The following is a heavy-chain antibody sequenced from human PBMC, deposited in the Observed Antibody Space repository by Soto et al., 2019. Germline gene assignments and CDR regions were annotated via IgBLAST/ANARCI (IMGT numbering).Heavy chain of an antibody. J-gene: IGHJ4*02. V-gene: IGHV4-59*01. Sequence: SETLSLTCTVSCGSISSYYWSWIRQPPGKGLEWIGYIYYSGSTNYNPSLKSRVTISVDTSKNQFSLKLSSVTAADTAVYYCASAGDYYDSSGYPVSYWGQGTLVTVSS. CDR1: CGSISSYY. CDR2: IYYSGST. D-gene: IGHD3-22*01. CDR3: ASAGDYYDSSGYPVSY.